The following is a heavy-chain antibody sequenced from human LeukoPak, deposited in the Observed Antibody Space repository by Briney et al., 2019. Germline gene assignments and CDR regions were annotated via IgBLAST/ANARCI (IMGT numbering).Heavy chain of an antibody. V-gene: IGHV3-21*01. CDR1: GFTFSSYA. D-gene: IGHD3-10*01. Sequence: GGSLRLSCAASGFTFSSYAMSWVRQAPGKGLEWVSSISSSSSYIYYADSVKGRFTISRDNAKNSLYLQMNSLRAEDTAVYYCARGSPLGLFDYWGQGTLVTVSS. J-gene: IGHJ4*02. CDR2: ISSSSSYI. CDR3: ARGSPLGLFDY.